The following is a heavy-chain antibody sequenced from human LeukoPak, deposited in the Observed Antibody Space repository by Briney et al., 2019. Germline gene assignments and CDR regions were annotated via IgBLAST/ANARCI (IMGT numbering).Heavy chain of an antibody. CDR1: DYSISSGYGYY. J-gene: IGHJ5*02. V-gene: IGHV4-38-2*02. Sequence: PSETLSLTCTVSDYSISSGYGYYWGWIRQPPGKGLEWIGNIYHSGITYYNHFNSSLKSRVTISIDTSKNQFSLKLSSVTAADTAVYYCARYLYSSGLSMNWFDPWGQGTLVTVSS. CDR2: IYHSGIT. D-gene: IGHD6-19*01. CDR3: ARYLYSSGLSMNWFDP.